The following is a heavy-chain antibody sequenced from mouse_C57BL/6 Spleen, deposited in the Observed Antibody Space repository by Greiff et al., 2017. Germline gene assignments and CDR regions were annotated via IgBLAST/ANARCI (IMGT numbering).Heavy chain of an antibody. J-gene: IGHJ3*01. Sequence: EVKLVESGGGLVQPGGSLSLSCAASGFTFTDYYMSWVRQPPGKALEWLGFIRNKANGYTTEYSASVKGRFTISRDNSQSILYLQMNALRAEDSATYYCARSAYGNYGGWFAYWGQGTLVTVSA. CDR3: ARSAYGNYGGWFAY. CDR1: GFTFTDYY. CDR2: IRNKANGYTT. D-gene: IGHD2-1*01. V-gene: IGHV7-3*01.